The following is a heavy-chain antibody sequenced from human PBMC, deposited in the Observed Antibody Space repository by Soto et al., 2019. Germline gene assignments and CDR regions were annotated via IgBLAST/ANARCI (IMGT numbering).Heavy chain of an antibody. CDR2: IYSSGGT. V-gene: IGHV4-4*07. CDR1: GGAISGYY. D-gene: IGHD3-3*01. Sequence: SETLSLTCTVSGGAISGYYRTWIRQTAGKGLEWIGRIYSSGGTKYNPSLKNRVDMSLDMSKNQFSLRLSSVTAADTAVYYCARGQRFSDSFDPWGQGTLVTVSS. J-gene: IGHJ5*02. CDR3: ARGQRFSDSFDP.